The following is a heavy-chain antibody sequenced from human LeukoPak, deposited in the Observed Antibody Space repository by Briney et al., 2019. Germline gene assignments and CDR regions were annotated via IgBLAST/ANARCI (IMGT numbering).Heavy chain of an antibody. Sequence: GGSLTLSCAACGFTFRHYWMSWVGPAAGKGLQWVGNIQPDGSASYYVDSVKGRFTISRDNAKNSLFLQMNTLRAEDTAVYYCVRDSGSHWGQGTLVTVSS. V-gene: IGHV3-7*05. CDR2: IQPDGSAS. J-gene: IGHJ4*02. D-gene: IGHD1-26*01. CDR3: VRDSGSH. CDR1: GFTFRHYW.